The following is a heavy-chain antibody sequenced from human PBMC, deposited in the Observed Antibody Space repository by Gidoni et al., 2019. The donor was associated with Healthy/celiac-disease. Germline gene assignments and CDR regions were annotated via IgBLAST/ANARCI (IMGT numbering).Heavy chain of an antibody. D-gene: IGHD2-8*02. CDR2: ISGSGGRT. V-gene: IGHV3-23*01. Sequence: EVQLLESGGGLVQPGGSLKLSCAASGFTFSSYAMSWVRQAPGKGWEWVSAISGSGGRTYYADSVKGRFTISRDNSKNTLYLQMNSLRAEDTAVYYCAKDRTDLRSGPLDYWGQGTLVTVSS. J-gene: IGHJ4*02. CDR1: GFTFSSYA. CDR3: AKDRTDLRSGPLDY.